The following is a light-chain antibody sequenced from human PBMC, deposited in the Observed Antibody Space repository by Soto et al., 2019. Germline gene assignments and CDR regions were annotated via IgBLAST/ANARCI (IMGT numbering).Light chain of an antibody. CDR1: QSVTSGN. Sequence: EIVLTQSPGTLSLSPGERATLSCRASQSVTSGNLAWYQQKPGQAPRLLIYAASSRATNIPDRFSGSGSGTDFTLTISRLEPEDFAVYYCQQYGSSPPYTFGQGTKLGIK. J-gene: IGKJ2*01. CDR2: AAS. V-gene: IGKV3-20*01. CDR3: QQYGSSPPYT.